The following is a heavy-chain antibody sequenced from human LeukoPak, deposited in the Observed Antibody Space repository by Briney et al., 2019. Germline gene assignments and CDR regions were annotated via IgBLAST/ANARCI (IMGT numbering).Heavy chain of an antibody. CDR1: GYTFTSYY. D-gene: IGHD3-22*01. V-gene: IGHV1-46*01. CDR3: ARSGYYFGFDY. CDR2: INPSGGST. Sequence: ASVQVSCKASGYTFTSYYMHWVRQAPGQGLEWMGIINPSGGSTSYAQKCQGRVTMTRDTSTSTVYMELSSLRSEDTAVYYCARSGYYFGFDYWGQGTLVTVSS. J-gene: IGHJ4*02.